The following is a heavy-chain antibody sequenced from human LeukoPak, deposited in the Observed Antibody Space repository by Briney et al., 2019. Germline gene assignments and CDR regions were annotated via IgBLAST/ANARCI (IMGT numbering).Heavy chain of an antibody. Sequence: PRGSLRLSCAASGFTFSNAWMSWVRQAPGKGLEWVGRIKSKTDGGTTDYASPVKGRFTISRDDSKYTLYLQMNSLKTEDTAVYYCTRRYCSGGTCSVDYWGQGTLVTVSS. CDR1: GFTFSNAW. D-gene: IGHD2-15*01. J-gene: IGHJ4*02. V-gene: IGHV3-15*01. CDR3: TRRYCSGGTCSVDY. CDR2: IKSKTDGGTT.